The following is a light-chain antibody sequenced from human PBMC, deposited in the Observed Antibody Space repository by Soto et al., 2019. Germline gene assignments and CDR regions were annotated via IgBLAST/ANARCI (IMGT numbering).Light chain of an antibody. V-gene: IGKV3-20*01. CDR3: QQHGTSPHT. CDR1: QSVSSHQ. CDR2: GTS. J-gene: IGKJ1*01. Sequence: ETVLTQSPGTLSLSPGERATLSCRASQSVSSHQLTWYQLKPGQAPRLLIYGTSNRATGIPDRFSGSGSGTHFTLTISRLEPEDFAVYYCQQHGTSPHTFGQGTKVEIK.